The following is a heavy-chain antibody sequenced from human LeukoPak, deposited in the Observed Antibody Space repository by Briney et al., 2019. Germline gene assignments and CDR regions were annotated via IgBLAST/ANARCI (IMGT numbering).Heavy chain of an antibody. D-gene: IGHD3-22*01. CDR3: ARVPLSDSSGHYYPH. CDR1: GYTFANYG. CDR2: INTGNGNT. J-gene: IGHJ1*01. V-gene: IGHV1-3*04. Sequence: GASVKVSCKTPGYTFANYGMHWVRQAPRQSLEWMGWINTGNGNTKSSQKFQDRVALTRDTSASTAYMELNSLSSEDTAVYYCARVPLSDSSGHYYPHWGQGTLVTVSS.